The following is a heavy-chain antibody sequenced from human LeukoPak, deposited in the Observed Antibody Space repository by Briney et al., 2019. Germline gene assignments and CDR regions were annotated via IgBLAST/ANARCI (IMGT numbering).Heavy chain of an antibody. J-gene: IGHJ4*02. D-gene: IGHD6-19*01. CDR2: IYDSGNT. CDR3: ARVDSSGWYILDY. Sequence: PSETLSLTCTVSGGSVSSWYWSWIRQPPGKGLEWIGYIYDSGNTNYNPSLTSRVTISIDTSKNQFSLRLTSVTAADTATYYCARVDSSGWYILDYWGQGTLVTVSS. CDR1: GGSVSSWY. V-gene: IGHV4-59*02.